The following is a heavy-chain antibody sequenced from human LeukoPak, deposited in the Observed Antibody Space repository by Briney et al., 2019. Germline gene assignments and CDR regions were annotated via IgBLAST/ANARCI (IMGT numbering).Heavy chain of an antibody. CDR1: GYTFTAYH. J-gene: IGHJ4*02. Sequence: ASVKVSCKASGYTFTAYHMHWVRQAPGQGLEWMGWISPNSGDTGFAQKFQGRVTMTRDTSISTAYLQWSSLKASDTAIYYCARQVSSPTICRGGNCHPDYWGQGTLVTVSS. CDR2: ISPNSGDT. V-gene: IGHV1-2*02. D-gene: IGHD2-15*01. CDR3: ARQVSSPTICRGGNCHPDY.